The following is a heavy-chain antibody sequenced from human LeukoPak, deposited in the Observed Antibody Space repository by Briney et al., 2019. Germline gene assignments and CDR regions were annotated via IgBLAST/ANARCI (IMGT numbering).Heavy chain of an antibody. Sequence: EASVKVSCKASGYTFTSYGISWVRQAPGQGLEWMGWISAYNGNTNYAQKLQGRVTMTTDTSTSTAYMELRSLRSDDTAAYYCARDCLGYCRSLPYYYYYGMDVWGQGTTVTVSS. V-gene: IGHV1-18*01. CDR3: ARDCLGYCRSLPYYYYYGMDV. J-gene: IGHJ6*02. CDR2: ISAYNGNT. D-gene: IGHD2-15*01. CDR1: GYTFTSYG.